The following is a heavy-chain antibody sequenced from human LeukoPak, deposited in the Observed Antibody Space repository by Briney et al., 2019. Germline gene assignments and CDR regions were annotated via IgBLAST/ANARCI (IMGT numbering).Heavy chain of an antibody. Sequence: GGSLRLSCAVSGYTVSNNYMSWVRQAPGKGLEWVPLIYSGGSTYYVDSVKGRFTISRDNSKNTVYLQMNSLRAEDTAVYYCARDANDYYYYMDVWGKGTTVTVSS. D-gene: IGHD4/OR15-4a*01. CDR3: ARDANDYYYYMDV. CDR2: IYSGGST. J-gene: IGHJ6*03. V-gene: IGHV3-53*01. CDR1: GYTVSNNY.